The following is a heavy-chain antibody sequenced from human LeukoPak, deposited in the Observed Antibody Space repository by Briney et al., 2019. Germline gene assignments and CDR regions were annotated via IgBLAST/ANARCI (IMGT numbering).Heavy chain of an antibody. D-gene: IGHD2-15*01. Sequence: SETLSLTCAVYGGSFSGYYWSWIRQPPGKGLEWIGEITHSGSTNYNPSLKSRVTISVDTSKNQFSLKLSSVTAADTAVYYCARRTRGSCYPYFQHWGQGTLVTV. CDR3: ARRTRGSCYPYFQH. CDR1: GGSFSGYY. V-gene: IGHV4-34*01. J-gene: IGHJ1*01. CDR2: ITHSGST.